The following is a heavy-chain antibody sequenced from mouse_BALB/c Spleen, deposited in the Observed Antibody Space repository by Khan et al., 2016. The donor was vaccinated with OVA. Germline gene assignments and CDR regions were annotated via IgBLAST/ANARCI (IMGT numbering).Heavy chain of an antibody. Sequence: QVQLKESGPDLVAPSQSLSITCTVSGFSLTNYAIHWVRQPPGKGLEWLVVIWSDGRTTYNSALKSRLSISKDNSKSQVFLKINSLQTDDTAMYDCARHQFPRSMDTWGQGISVTVSS. CDR3: ARHQFPRSMDT. V-gene: IGHV2-6-2*01. J-gene: IGHJ4*01. CDR2: IWSDGRT. CDR1: GFSLTNYA.